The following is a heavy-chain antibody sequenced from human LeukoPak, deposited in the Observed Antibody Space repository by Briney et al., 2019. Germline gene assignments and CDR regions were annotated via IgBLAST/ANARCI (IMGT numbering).Heavy chain of an antibody. D-gene: IGHD3-22*01. V-gene: IGHV4-34*01. CDR1: GGSFSGYY. J-gene: IGHJ4*02. CDR2: INHSGST. CDR3: ARDGVTYYYDSSGYHDSPFDY. Sequence: PSETLSLTCAVYGGSFSGYYWSWIRQPPGKGLEWIGEINHSGSTNYNPSHKSRVTISVDTSKNQFSLKLSSVTAADTAVYYCARDGVTYYYDSSGYHDSPFDYWGQGTLVTVSS.